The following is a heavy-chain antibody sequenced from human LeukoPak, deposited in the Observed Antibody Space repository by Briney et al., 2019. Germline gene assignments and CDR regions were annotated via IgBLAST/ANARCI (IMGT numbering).Heavy chain of an antibody. Sequence: GGSLRLSCAASGFTFSSYWMSWVRQAPGKGLEWVSVIYSGGSTYYADSVKGRFTISRDNSKNTLYLQMNSLRAEDTAVYYCASTRRGGQQLVRYYYGMDVWGQGTTVTVSS. CDR2: IYSGGST. D-gene: IGHD6-13*01. J-gene: IGHJ6*02. CDR1: GFTFSSYW. V-gene: IGHV3-66*01. CDR3: ASTRRGGQQLVRYYYGMDV.